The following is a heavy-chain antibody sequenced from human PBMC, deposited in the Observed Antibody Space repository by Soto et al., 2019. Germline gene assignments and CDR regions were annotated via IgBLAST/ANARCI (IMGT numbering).Heavy chain of an antibody. CDR3: AKSPYLDIVVVVAATGGAFDI. Sequence: GGSLRLSCAASGFTFDDYAMHWVRQAPGKGLEWVSGISWNSGSIGYADSVKGRFTISRDNAKNSLYLQMNSLRAEDTALYYCAKSPYLDIVVVVAATGGAFDIWGQGTMVTVSS. V-gene: IGHV3-9*01. CDR1: GFTFDDYA. CDR2: ISWNSGSI. J-gene: IGHJ3*02. D-gene: IGHD2-15*01.